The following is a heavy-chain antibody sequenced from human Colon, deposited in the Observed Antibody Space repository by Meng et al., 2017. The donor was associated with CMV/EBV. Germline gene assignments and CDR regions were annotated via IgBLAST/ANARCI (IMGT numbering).Heavy chain of an antibody. CDR2: SSDSGTST. CDR3: AKSDCGGAGCKLLDH. Sequence: GGSLRLSCAVSGFTFNNFAMSWVRQAPGTRLEWVSASSDSGTSTSYAGSVKGRFTISRDSSKNTLYLQMSSLTAEDTAIYYCAKSDCGGAGCKLLDHWGQGTLVTVSS. V-gene: IGHV3-23*01. CDR1: GFTFNNFA. D-gene: IGHD2-21*01. J-gene: IGHJ4*02.